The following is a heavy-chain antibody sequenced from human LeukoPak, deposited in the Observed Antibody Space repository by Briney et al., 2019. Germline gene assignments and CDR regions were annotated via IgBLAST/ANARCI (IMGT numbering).Heavy chain of an antibody. J-gene: IGHJ6*03. V-gene: IGHV1-69*10. CDR2: IIPIFGVT. Sequence: SVKVSCKASGYTFTGFYVHWVRQAPGQGLEWMGGIIPIFGVTNYAQKFQGRVTITADKSTSTAYMELSSLRSEDTAVYYCARGPQRYYYYYYMDVWGKGTTVTVSS. CDR3: ARGPQRYYYYYYMDV. CDR1: GYTFTGFY.